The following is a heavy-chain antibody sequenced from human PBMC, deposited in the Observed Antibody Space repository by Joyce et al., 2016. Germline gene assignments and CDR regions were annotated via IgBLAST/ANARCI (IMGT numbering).Heavy chain of an antibody. CDR1: GFTFNSFT. CDR3: ATRSTRASGN. J-gene: IGHJ4*02. V-gene: IGHV3-21*06. CDR2: ISNNSTYI. Sequence: EVQLVESGGGLVKPGGSLRLSCVASGFTFNSFTMIWVRQAPGKGLAWVSSISNNSTYIYYADSVKGRFTISRDDAKNSLYLQMYSLRADDTALYYCATRSTRASGNWGQGTRVTVSS. D-gene: IGHD1-1*01.